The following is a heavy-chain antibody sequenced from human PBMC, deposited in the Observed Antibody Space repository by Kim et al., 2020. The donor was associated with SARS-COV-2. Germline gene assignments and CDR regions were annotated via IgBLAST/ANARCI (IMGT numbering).Heavy chain of an antibody. V-gene: IGHV3-30*02. CDR3: AKGRDAYRSTSFDY. D-gene: IGHD3-16*01. J-gene: IGHJ4*02. Sequence: YAGSVKGRFTISRDNAKSTLNLQMNSLRAEDTAVYHCAKGRDAYRSTSFDYWGQGTLVTVSS.